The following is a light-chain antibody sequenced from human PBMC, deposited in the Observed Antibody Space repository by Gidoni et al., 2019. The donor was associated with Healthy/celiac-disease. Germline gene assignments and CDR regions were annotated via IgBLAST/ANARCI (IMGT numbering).Light chain of an antibody. CDR3: QQYGSSPYT. Sequence: EIVLTQSPGTLSLSQGERATLSCRASQRVSSSYLAWYQQNPGQAPRLLIYGASSRATGITDRFSGSGSGTDFTLTISRLEPEDFAVYYCQQYGSSPYTFXXXTKLEIK. CDR2: GAS. V-gene: IGKV3-20*01. J-gene: IGKJ2*01. CDR1: QRVSSSY.